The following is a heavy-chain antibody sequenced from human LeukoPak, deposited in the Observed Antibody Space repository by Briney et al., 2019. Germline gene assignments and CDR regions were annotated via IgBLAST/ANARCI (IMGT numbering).Heavy chain of an antibody. CDR3: ASSIAAAPGDYYYGMDV. V-gene: IGHV1-69*10. J-gene: IGHJ6*02. CDR2: IIPIFGIA. D-gene: IGHD6-13*01. Sequence: SVKVSCTASGGTFSSYAISWVRQAPGQGLEWMGGIIPIFGIANYAQKFQGRVTITADKSTSTAYMELSSLRSEDTAVYYCASSIAAAPGDYYYGMDVWGQGTTVTVSS. CDR1: GGTFSSYA.